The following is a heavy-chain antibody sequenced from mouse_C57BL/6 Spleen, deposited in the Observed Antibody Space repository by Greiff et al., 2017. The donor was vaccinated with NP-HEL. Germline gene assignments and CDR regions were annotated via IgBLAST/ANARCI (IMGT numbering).Heavy chain of an antibody. V-gene: IGHV1-26*01. CDR1: GYTFTDYY. D-gene: IGHD2-4*01. CDR3: ARRGMITTWGYYAMDY. Sequence: EVQLQQSGPELVKPGASVKISCKASGYTFTDYYMNWVKQSHGKSLEWIGDINPNNGGTSYNQKFKGKATLTVDKSSSTAYMELRSLTSEDSAVYYCARRGMITTWGYYAMDYWGQGTSVTVSS. J-gene: IGHJ4*01. CDR2: INPNNGGT.